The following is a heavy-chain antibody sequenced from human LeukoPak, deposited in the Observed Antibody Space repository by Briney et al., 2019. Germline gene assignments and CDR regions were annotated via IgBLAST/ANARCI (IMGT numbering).Heavy chain of an antibody. CDR1: NFTFTTYT. CDR2: INGRSNYK. D-gene: IGHD1-26*01. J-gene: IGHJ3*02. CDR3: AREDGIVGSTSAFDI. V-gene: IGHV3-21*01. Sequence: GESLRLSCATSNFTFTTYTMNWVRQDPGKGLEWVSSINGRSNYKYYRDSVKGRFTISRDNAKNSLYLQMNSLRPEDTAVYYCAREDGIVGSTSAFDIWGQGTLVTVSS.